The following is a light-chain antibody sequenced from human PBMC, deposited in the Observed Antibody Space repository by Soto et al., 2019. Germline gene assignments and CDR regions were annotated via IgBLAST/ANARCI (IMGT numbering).Light chain of an antibody. CDR2: SAS. CDR3: QQSYNFPRT. Sequence: DIQMTQSPSSLSASEGDRVTITCRASQNIDTYLNWYLQKPGQAPHLLIYSASSLQSGVSPRFSGDGSGTDFTLTISSLQPEDFASYYCQQSYNFPRTFGQGTTV. J-gene: IGKJ1*01. V-gene: IGKV1-39*01. CDR1: QNIDTY.